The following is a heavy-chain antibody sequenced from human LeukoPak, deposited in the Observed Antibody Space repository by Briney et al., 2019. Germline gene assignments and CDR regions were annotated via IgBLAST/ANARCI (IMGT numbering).Heavy chain of an antibody. CDR2: IYYSGST. CDR1: GGSINSYY. Sequence: SETLSLTCAVSGGSINSYYWSWIRQPPGKGLEWIGYIYYSGSTKYNPSLKSRVTISVDTSKNQFSLKLSSVTAADTAAYYCARHGNSYSAFDIWGQGTMVTVSS. CDR3: ARHGNSYSAFDI. J-gene: IGHJ3*02. V-gene: IGHV4-59*08. D-gene: IGHD5-12*01.